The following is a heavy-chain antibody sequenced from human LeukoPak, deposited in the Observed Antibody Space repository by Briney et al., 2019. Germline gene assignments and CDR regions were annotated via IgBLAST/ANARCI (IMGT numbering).Heavy chain of an antibody. J-gene: IGHJ5*02. Sequence: SVKVSFKASGSTFASSAVQWVRQARGQRLEWIGWIVVGSANTNYAQKFQERVTITRDMSTGTAYMELSSLRSEDTAVYYCAAFDAGDCGGDCPYFSFPWGQGTLVTVSS. CDR3: AAFDAGDCGGDCPYFSFP. CDR1: GSTFASSA. D-gene: IGHD2-21*02. V-gene: IGHV1-58*01. CDR2: IVVGSANT.